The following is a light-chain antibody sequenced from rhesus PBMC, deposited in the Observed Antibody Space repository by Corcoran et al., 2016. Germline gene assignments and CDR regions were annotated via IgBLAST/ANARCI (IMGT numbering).Light chain of an antibody. CDR2: GAS. CDR3: QQHYSWPLT. J-gene: IGKJ4*01. Sequence: EIVMTQSPATLSLSPGERATLSCRASQSVTDHLAWYQQKPGQAPQLLLYGASSRATGIPDRFSGRGSGTEFTLIISSLEPGDVGVYYCQQHYSWPLTFGGGTKVALK. V-gene: IGKV3-42*01. CDR1: QSVTDH.